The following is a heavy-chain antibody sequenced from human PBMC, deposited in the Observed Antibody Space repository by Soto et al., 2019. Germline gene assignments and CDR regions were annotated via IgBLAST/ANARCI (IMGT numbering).Heavy chain of an antibody. CDR3: AKKVNSGPGSQYFDY. V-gene: IGHV3-23*01. D-gene: IGHD3-10*01. J-gene: IGHJ4*02. CDR2: FRTSGDGGTT. CDR1: GFTFSSYS. Sequence: EVQLLESGGGLVQPGGSLRLSCAASGFTFSSYSMSWVRQPPGKGLEWVSGFRTSGDGGTTYYADSVKGRFTISRDNSKNMLFLQMNSLRAEDTAIYYCAKKVNSGPGSQYFDYWGQGTLVTVSS.